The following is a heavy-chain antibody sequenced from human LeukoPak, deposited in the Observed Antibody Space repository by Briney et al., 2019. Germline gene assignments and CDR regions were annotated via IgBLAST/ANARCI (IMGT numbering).Heavy chain of an antibody. CDR2: ISGSGGST. CDR3: ARDHSSSWYTRGSFDY. D-gene: IGHD6-13*01. J-gene: IGHJ4*02. V-gene: IGHV3-23*01. Sequence: GGSLRLSCAASGFTFSSYSMNWVRQAPGKGLEWVSAISGSGGSTYYADSVKGRFTISRDNSKNTLYLQMNSLRAEDTAVYYCARDHSSSWYTRGSFDYWGQGTLVTVSS. CDR1: GFTFSSYS.